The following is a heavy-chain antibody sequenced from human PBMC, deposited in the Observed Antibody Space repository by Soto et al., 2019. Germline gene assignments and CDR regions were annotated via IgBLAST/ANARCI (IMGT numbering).Heavy chain of an antibody. D-gene: IGHD3-10*01. V-gene: IGHV1-69*02. CDR3: ARGAYPYYYGSGSFEPDYYYYSMDV. CDR1: GATSSSYT. J-gene: IGHJ6*03. Sequence: ASGKVSCTASGATSSSYTIRSVRQPPEQGLYRMGRSIPILGIANYAQKYQGRVTISADKSTSTAYMGLRRLRSEDTAVYYCARGAYPYYYGSGSFEPDYYYYSMDVWGKGTTVTVSS. CDR2: SIPILGIA.